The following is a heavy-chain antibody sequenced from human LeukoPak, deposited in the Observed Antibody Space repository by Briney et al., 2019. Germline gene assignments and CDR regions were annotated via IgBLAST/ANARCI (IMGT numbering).Heavy chain of an antibody. CDR1: GDSINRRSYY. J-gene: IGHJ4*02. CDR3: ARHANGVFDY. Sequence: PSESLSLTCTVSGDSINRRSYYWAWIRQPPGKWLEWIGSISFGGDTDHNPSLRSRVTITEDMSKNHFSLRLTSVTAADTAVYSCARHANGVFDYWGQGTLVTVSS. V-gene: IGHV4-39*01. D-gene: IGHD2-8*01. CDR2: ISFGGDT.